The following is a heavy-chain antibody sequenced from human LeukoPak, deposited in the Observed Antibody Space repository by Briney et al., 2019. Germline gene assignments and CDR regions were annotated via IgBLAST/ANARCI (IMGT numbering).Heavy chain of an antibody. J-gene: IGHJ6*02. D-gene: IGHD2-2*01. Sequence: GGSLRLSCAASGFTFSSYWMSWVRQAPGKGLEWVANIKQDGSEKYYVDSVKGRFTISRDNAKNSLYLQMNSLRAEDTAVYYCARDLCSSTSCDSGIDVWGQGTTVTVSS. CDR1: GFTFSSYW. CDR3: ARDLCSSTSCDSGIDV. CDR2: IKQDGSEK. V-gene: IGHV3-7*01.